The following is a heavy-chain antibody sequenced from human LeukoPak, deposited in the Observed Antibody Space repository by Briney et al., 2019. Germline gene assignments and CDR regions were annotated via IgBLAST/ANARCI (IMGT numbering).Heavy chain of an antibody. V-gene: IGHV3-64*01. D-gene: IGHD1-26*01. CDR1: GFTFSSYA. J-gene: IGHJ4*02. Sequence: GGSLRLSCAASGFTFSSYAMHWVRQAPGKGLEYVSAISSNGGSTYYANSVKGRFTISRDNSKNTLYLQMGSLRAEDMAVYYCARDGSSGSYTYWGQGTLVTVSS. CDR2: ISSNGGST. CDR3: ARDGSSGSYTY.